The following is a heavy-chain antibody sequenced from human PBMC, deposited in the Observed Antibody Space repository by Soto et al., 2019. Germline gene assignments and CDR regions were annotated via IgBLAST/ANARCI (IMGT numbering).Heavy chain of an antibody. Sequence: PGAAPRLSCAASVFTFSNYAMHWFRQAPGKGLEWVAVISYDGSNKYYADSVKGRFTISRDSSKNTLYVQMNSMRAEDPALYYCARDDKPWYSSGWSYSFDYWGQGTLVTVSS. D-gene: IGHD6-19*01. V-gene: IGHV3-30-3*01. CDR3: ARDDKPWYSSGWSYSFDY. J-gene: IGHJ4*02. CDR2: ISYDGSNK. CDR1: VFTFSNYA.